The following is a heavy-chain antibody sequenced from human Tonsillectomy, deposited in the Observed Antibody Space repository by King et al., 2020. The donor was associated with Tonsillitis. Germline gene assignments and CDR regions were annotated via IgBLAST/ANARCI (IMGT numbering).Heavy chain of an antibody. CDR2: LFSNDEK. J-gene: IGHJ6*02. CDR1: GFSLSNARMG. CDR3: ARMRGDCSSTSCYNYYYYGMDV. D-gene: IGHD2-2*02. V-gene: IGHV2-26*01. Sequence: TLKESGPVLVKPTETLTLTCTVSGFSLSNARMGVSWIRQPPGKALEWLAHLFSNDEKSYSTSLKSRLTISKDPSKSQVVLTMTNMDPLDTATYYCARMRGDCSSTSCYNYYYYGMDVWGQGTTVTVSS.